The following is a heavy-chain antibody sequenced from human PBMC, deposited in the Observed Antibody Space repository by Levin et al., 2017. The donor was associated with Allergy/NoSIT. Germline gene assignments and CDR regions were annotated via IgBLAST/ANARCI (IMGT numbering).Heavy chain of an antibody. Sequence: SETLSLTCTVSGDSMRSYYWSWIRQPPGKGLEWIGYIYYSGNTNYNPSLKSRVTIFVDTSRNQFSLKLSSVTAADAAVYYCARADSSGWYFDFWGQGILVTVSS. J-gene: IGHJ4*02. CDR3: ARADSSGWYFDF. V-gene: IGHV4-59*01. D-gene: IGHD6-19*01. CDR2: IYYSGNT. CDR1: GDSMRSYY.